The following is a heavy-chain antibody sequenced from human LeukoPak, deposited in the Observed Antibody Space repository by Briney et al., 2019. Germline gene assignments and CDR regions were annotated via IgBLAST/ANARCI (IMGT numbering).Heavy chain of an antibody. CDR2: INQRGST. V-gene: IGHV4-34*01. CDR1: VGSFSGYY. J-gene: IGHJ4*02. Sequence: SETLSLTCAVYVGSFSGYYWSWIRQPPGKGLKCIGEINQRGSTNYNPSLKSRVTISVDTSKNQFSLKLSSVTAADTAVYYCARGRDILTGYYVARKYYFDYWGQGTLVTVSS. CDR3: ARGRDILTGYYVARKYYFDY. D-gene: IGHD3-9*01.